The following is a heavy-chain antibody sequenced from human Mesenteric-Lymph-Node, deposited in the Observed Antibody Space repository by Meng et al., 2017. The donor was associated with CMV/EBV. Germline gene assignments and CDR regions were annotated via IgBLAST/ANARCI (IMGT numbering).Heavy chain of an antibody. CDR2: IYYSGRT. D-gene: IGHD4-17*01. CDR1: GGSISSSSHY. J-gene: IGHJ4*02. Sequence: SETLSLTCTVSGGSISSSSHYWGWIRQPPGEGLEWIGSIYYSGRTYYNPSLKSRVTISVDTSKNQFSLKLSSVTAADTAVYYCARDFGGNNGDYYFDYWGQGTLVTVSS. CDR3: ARDFGGNNGDYYFDY. V-gene: IGHV4-39*07.